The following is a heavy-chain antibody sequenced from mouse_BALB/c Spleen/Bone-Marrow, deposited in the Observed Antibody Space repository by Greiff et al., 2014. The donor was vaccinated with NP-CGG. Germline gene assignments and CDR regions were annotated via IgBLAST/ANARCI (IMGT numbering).Heavy chain of an antibody. J-gene: IGHJ3*01. CDR1: GFNIKDTY. CDR3: AFYYYGSSPFAY. V-gene: IGHV14-3*02. Sequence: EVQLQQSGAELVKPGASVKLSCTASGFNIKDTYMHWVKQRPEQGLEWIGRIDPANGNTKYDPKFQGKATITADKSSNTAYLQLSSLTSEDTAVYYCAFYYYGSSPFAYWGQGTLVTVSA. D-gene: IGHD1-1*01. CDR2: IDPANGNT.